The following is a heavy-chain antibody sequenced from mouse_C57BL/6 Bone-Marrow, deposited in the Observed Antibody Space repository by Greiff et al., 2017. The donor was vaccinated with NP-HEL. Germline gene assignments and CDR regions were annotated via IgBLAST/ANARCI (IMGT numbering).Heavy chain of an antibody. CDR2: IDPETGGT. V-gene: IGHV1-15*01. CDR3: TRGGNRPGTGDY. D-gene: IGHD4-1*01. Sequence: QVQLQQSGAELVRPGASVTLSCKASGYTFTDYEMHWVKQTPVHGLEWIGAIDPETGGTAYNQKFKGKAILTADKSSSTAYMELRSLTSEDSAVYYCTRGGNRPGTGDYWGQGTTLTVSS. J-gene: IGHJ2*01. CDR1: GYTFTDYE.